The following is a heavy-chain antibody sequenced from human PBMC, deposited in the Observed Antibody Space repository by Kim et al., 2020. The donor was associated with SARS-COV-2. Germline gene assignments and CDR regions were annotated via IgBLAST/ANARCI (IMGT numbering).Heavy chain of an antibody. CDR3: ARGGGSITMVRGVINLDY. Sequence: KSRVTISVDTSKNQFSLKLSSVTAADTAVYYCARGGGSITMVRGVINLDYWGQGTLVTVSS. D-gene: IGHD3-10*01. V-gene: IGHV4-39*01. J-gene: IGHJ4*02.